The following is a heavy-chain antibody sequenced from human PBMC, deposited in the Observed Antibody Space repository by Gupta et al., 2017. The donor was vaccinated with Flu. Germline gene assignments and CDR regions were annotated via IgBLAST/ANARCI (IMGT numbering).Heavy chain of an antibody. J-gene: IGHJ4*02. CDR1: GFTFSSYG. CDR3: ARDRRAARTPVYYFDY. D-gene: IGHD6-6*01. CDR2: IWYDGSNK. Sequence: QVQLVESGGGVVQPGRSLRLSCAASGFTFSSYGMHWVRQAPGKGLEWVAVIWYDGSNKYYADSVKGRFTISRDNSKNTLYLQMNSLRAEDTAVYYCARDRRAARTPVYYFDYWGQGTLVTVSS. V-gene: IGHV3-33*01.